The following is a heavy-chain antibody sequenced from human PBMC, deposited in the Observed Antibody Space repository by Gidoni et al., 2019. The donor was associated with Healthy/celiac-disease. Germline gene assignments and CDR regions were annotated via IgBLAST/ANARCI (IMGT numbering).Heavy chain of an antibody. CDR2: INHSGST. D-gene: IGHD1-26*01. CDR1: GGSFSGYY. Sequence: QVQLQQWGAGLLKPSETLSLTCAVYGGSFSGYYWSWIRQPPGKGLEWIGEINHSGSTNYNPSLKSRVTISVDTSKNQFSLKLSSVTAADTAVYYCARGHSGSFRNRSRMDVWGQGTTVTVSS. J-gene: IGHJ6*02. CDR3: ARGHSGSFRNRSRMDV. V-gene: IGHV4-34*01.